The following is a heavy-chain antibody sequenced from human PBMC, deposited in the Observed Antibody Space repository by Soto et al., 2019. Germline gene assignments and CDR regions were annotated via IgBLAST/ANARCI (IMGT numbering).Heavy chain of an antibody. CDR3: ARGGTWYDHSGRSSHYTANLDS. CDR1: GGTFGGYG. Sequence: QVQLEQSAAEVKKPGSSVKVSCKASGGTFGGYGLHWVRQAPGQGLEWMGGIAPLFAPANYAQKFQGRVTITGDASGGNWGLRSLRPDDTAVYFCARGGTWYDHSGRSSHYTANLDSWGPGTLVTVSS. V-gene: IGHV1-69*12. D-gene: IGHD3-16*02. J-gene: IGHJ4*02. CDR2: IAPLFAPA.